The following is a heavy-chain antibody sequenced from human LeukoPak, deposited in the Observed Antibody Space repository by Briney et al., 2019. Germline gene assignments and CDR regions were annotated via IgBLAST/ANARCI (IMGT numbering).Heavy chain of an antibody. CDR2: ISYDGSNK. CDR3: AKDLSYDYHKQDY. V-gene: IGHV3-30*18. CDR1: GFTFSSYG. Sequence: PGRSLRLSCAASGFTFSSYGMHWVRQAPGKGLEWVAVISYDGSNKYYADSVKGRFTISRDNSKNTLYLQMNSLRAEDTAVYYCAKDLSYDYHKQDYWGQGTLVTVSS. J-gene: IGHJ4*02. D-gene: IGHD5-18*01.